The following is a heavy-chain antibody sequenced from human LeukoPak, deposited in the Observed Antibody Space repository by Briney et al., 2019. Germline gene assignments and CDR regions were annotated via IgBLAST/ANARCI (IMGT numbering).Heavy chain of an antibody. CDR2: ISGSGGST. CDR3: AKEIEGYSYVDWFDP. J-gene: IGHJ5*02. Sequence: GGSLRLSCAASGFTFSSYAMSWVRQAPGKGLEWVSAISGSGGSTYYADSVKGRFTISRDNSKNTLYPQMNSLRAEDTAVYYCAKEIEGYSYVDWFDPWGQGTLVTVSS. D-gene: IGHD5-18*01. V-gene: IGHV3-23*01. CDR1: GFTFSSYA.